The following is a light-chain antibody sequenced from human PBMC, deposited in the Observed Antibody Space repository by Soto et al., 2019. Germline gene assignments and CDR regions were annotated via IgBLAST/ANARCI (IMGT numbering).Light chain of an antibody. CDR1: QGISSW. CDR3: QQYNSYSYT. V-gene: IGKV1-5*01. J-gene: IGKJ2*01. CDR2: DVS. Sequence: DIQMTQSPSTLSASVGDRVTITCRASQGISSWLAWYQQKPGKAPKLLIYDVSSLESGVPSRFSGSGSGTVFTLTISSLQPDDFATYYCQQYNSYSYTFGQGTKLEIK.